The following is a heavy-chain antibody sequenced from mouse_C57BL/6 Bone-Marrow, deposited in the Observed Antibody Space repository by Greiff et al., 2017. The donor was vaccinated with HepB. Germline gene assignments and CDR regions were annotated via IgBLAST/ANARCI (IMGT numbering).Heavy chain of an antibody. D-gene: IGHD1-1*01. V-gene: IGHV1-81*01. CDR3: ARMKGLLRYRYFDV. J-gene: IGHJ1*03. Sequence: VKLQESAAELARSGASVKLSCKASGYTFTSYGICWVKQRTGQCLAWIGVSYPRSGNTYYNEKFKGTATLTADKSSSTAYMELRSLTSEDSAVYFGARMKGLLRYRYFDVWGTGTTVTVSS. CDR1: GYTFTSYG. CDR2: SYPRSGNT.